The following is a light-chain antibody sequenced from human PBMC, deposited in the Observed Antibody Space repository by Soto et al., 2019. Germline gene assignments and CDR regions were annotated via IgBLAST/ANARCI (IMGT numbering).Light chain of an antibody. J-gene: IGLJ3*02. V-gene: IGLV1-51*01. CDR1: SSNIGSNF. Sequence: QSVLTQPPSVSAAPGQRVTISCSGSSSNIGSNFVSWYQQFPGTAPKLLINDNYKRPSGVPDRFSGSKSGTSATLDIDGLQTGDEADYFCATWDTRLNSGLFGGGTKLTVL. CDR3: ATWDTRLNSGL. CDR2: DNY.